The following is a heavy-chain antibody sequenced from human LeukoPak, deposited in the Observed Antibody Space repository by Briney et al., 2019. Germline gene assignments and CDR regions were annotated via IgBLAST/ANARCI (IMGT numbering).Heavy chain of an antibody. CDR2: IRSDGSHE. CDR1: GFIFSNYG. J-gene: IGHJ4*02. CDR3: VRDWGYCRSTSCYTFDY. V-gene: IGHV3-30*02. Sequence: GGSLRLSCAASGFIFSNYGMHWVRQAPCKGLEWVAFIRSDGSHEFYADSVKGRFTISRDNFRNTLYLQMRSLSYEDTAVYYCVRDWGYCRSTSCYTFDYWGQGTLVTASS. D-gene: IGHD2-2*02.